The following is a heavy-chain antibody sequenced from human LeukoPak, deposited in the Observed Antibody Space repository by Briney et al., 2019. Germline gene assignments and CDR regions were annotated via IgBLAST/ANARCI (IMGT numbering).Heavy chain of an antibody. CDR3: ARLRVSGSYLYYFDY. D-gene: IGHD1-26*01. Sequence: AETLSLTCTVSGGSISSYHWSWVRQPPGKGLEWIGYILSSGTTNYNPSLKGRLTIAGDSSKNPFTLRLSSVTAADTAVYFCARLRVSGSYLYYFDYWGQGTLVTVSS. CDR1: GGSISSYH. J-gene: IGHJ4*02. V-gene: IGHV4-4*09. CDR2: ILSSGTT.